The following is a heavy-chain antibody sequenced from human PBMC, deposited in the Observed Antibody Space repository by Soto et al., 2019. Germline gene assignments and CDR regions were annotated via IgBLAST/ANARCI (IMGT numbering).Heavy chain of an antibody. D-gene: IGHD3-10*01. V-gene: IGHV4-30-4*01. CDR2: IYYSGST. J-gene: IGHJ4*02. Sequence: TLSLTCTVSGASINSGDYYWSWIRQPPGKGLEWIGHIYYSGSTYYNPSLKSRAGISVDSSKSQVSLTLTSVTAADTAVYLCARILMNYYRLDYWGQGALVTVPS. CDR3: ARILMNYYRLDY. CDR1: GASINSGDYY.